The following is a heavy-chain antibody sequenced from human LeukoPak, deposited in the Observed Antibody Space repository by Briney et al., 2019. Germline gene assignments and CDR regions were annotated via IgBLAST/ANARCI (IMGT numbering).Heavy chain of an antibody. CDR3: AADRYQLPVDP. Sequence: TSVKVSCKASGFTFTSSAVQWVRQARGQRLEWKGWIVVGSGNTNYAQKFQERVTITRDMSTSTAYMELSSLRSEDTAVYYCAADRYQLPVDPWGQGTLVTVSS. CDR2: IVVGSGNT. J-gene: IGHJ5*02. V-gene: IGHV1-58*01. D-gene: IGHD2-2*01. CDR1: GFTFTSSA.